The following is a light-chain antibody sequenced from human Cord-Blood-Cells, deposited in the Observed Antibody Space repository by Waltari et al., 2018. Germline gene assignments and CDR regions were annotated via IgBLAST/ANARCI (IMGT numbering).Light chain of an antibody. V-gene: IGKV1-39*01. CDR1: RSISSY. Sequence: DIQMTQSPSSLSASVGDRVTITCRASRSISSYLNWYQQKPGKAPKLLIYAASSLQSGVPSRFSGSGSGTDFTLTISSLQPEDFATYYCQQSYSTPQYTFGQGTKLGIK. J-gene: IGKJ2*01. CDR3: QQSYSTPQYT. CDR2: AAS.